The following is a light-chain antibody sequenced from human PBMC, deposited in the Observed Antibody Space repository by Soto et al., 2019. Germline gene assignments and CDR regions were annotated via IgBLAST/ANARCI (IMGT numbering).Light chain of an antibody. CDR3: QQSYSTPWT. V-gene: IGKV1-39*01. CDR1: QSISSY. Sequence: DIQMPQSPSSLSASVGDRVTITCRASQSISSYLNWYQQKPGKAPKLLIYAASSLQSGVPSRFSGSGSGTDFTLTISSMQPEDFATYYCQQSYSTPWTFGQETNMEIK. J-gene: IGKJ1*01. CDR2: AAS.